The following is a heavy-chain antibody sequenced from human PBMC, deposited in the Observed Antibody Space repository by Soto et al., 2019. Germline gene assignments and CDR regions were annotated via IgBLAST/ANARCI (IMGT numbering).Heavy chain of an antibody. J-gene: IGHJ5*02. V-gene: IGHV3-23*01. CDR1: GFTFSSYA. CDR2: ISGSGGST. CDR3: SNHLLTGVVSWFDP. Sequence: GGSLRLSCAASGFTFSSYAMSWVRQAPGKGLEWVSAISGSGGSTYYADSVKGRFTISRDNSKNTLYLQMNSLRAEDTAVYYCSNHLLTGVVSWFDPWGQGTLVTVSS. D-gene: IGHD2-2*01.